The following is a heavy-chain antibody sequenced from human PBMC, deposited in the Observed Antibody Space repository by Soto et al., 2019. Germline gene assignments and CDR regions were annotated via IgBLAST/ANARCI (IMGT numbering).Heavy chain of an antibody. J-gene: IGHJ3*02. CDR2: IIPMLAIT. CDR1: GGTFNVYT. V-gene: IGHV1-69*02. CDR3: ALGSWSGETFDI. Sequence: QVQLVQSGAEVKKPGSSVKVYCKASGGTFNVYTIIWVRQAPGQGLEWMGRIIPMLAITNYAQRFQGRVTLTADTSTTTAHLELSSLTSEDTAVYYCALGSWSGETFDIWGQGTLVTVSS. D-gene: IGHD6-13*01.